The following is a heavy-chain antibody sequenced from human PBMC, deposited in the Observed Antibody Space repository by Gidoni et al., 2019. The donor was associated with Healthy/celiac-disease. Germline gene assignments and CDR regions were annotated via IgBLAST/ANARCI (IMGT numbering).Heavy chain of an antibody. CDR1: GYSLTRYW. D-gene: IGHD3-10*01. CDR2: ISPGDSDT. CDR3: ARGAVGRGFGLADY. Sequence: EVQLVQSGAEVKKPGESLKISCKGSGYSLTRYWIGWVRQMTGKGLEWRGIISPGDSDTRYSPSFQGQVTIAADKSISTAYLQWSSLKASDTAMYYCARGAVGRGFGLADYWGQGTLVTVSS. V-gene: IGHV5-51*01. J-gene: IGHJ4*02.